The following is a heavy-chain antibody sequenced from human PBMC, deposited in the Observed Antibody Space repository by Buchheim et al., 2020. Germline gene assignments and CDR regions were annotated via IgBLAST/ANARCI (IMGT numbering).Heavy chain of an antibody. D-gene: IGHD2-2*01. CDR2: ISYDGSNK. Sequence: QVQLVESGGGVVQPGRSLRLSCAASGFTFSSYGMHWVRQAPGKGLEWVAVISYDGSNKYYADSVKGRFTISRANSKNTLYLQMNSLRAEDTAVYYCAKDQQYQLKGWFDPWGQGTL. V-gene: IGHV3-30*18. CDR1: GFTFSSYG. J-gene: IGHJ5*02. CDR3: AKDQQYQLKGWFDP.